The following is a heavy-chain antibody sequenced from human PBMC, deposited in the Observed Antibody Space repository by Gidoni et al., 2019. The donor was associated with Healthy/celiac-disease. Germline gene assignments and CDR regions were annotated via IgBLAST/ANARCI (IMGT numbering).Heavy chain of an antibody. CDR1: GGSSSGYY. D-gene: IGHD3-3*01. CDR3: ARGRITIFGVVPYFDY. V-gene: IGHV4-34*01. Sequence: QVQLQQRGAGRLKPWETLSLPCAVYGGSSSGYYWSWIRQPPGQGLEWIGEINHSGSTNYNPSLKSRVTISVDTSKNQFSLKLSAVTAADTAVYYCARGRITIFGVVPYFDYWGQGTLVTVSS. CDR2: INHSGST. J-gene: IGHJ4*02.